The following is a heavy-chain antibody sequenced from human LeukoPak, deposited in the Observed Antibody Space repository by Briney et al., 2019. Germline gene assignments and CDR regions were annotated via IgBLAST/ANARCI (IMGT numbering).Heavy chain of an antibody. V-gene: IGHV1-46*01. J-gene: IGHJ5*02. CDR2: INPSGGST. Sequence: SVKVSCKASRYTFTSYYMHWVRQAPGQGLEWMGIINPSGGSTSYAQKFQGRVTMNRDTSTSTVYMELSSLRSEDTAVYYYARDYKQWLVDPWGQGTLVTVSS. D-gene: IGHD6-19*01. CDR1: RYTFTSYY. CDR3: ARDYKQWLVDP.